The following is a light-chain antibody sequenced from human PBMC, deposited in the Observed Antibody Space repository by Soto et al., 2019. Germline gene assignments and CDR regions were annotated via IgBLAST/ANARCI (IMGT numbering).Light chain of an antibody. Sequence: EIVLTQSPGTLSLSPGDGPTLSCRTRMTVSSSYLAWYQQKPGQAPRLLIYGASSRATGIPDRFSGSGSGTDFTLTISILEPEDFAVYYCQQYGSSPYTFGQGTKLEIK. CDR1: MTVSSSY. CDR3: QQYGSSPYT. CDR2: GAS. V-gene: IGKV3-20*01. J-gene: IGKJ2*01.